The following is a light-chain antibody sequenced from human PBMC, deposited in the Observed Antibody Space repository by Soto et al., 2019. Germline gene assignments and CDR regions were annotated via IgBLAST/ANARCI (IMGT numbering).Light chain of an antibody. CDR3: HQRRNSIT. V-gene: IGKV3-11*01. CDR1: KSIGSY. J-gene: IGKJ5*01. Sequence: EIVLTQSPVTLSLSLGERVTLSCRASKSIGSYLGWLQQKPCQAPRLLIYDASKRATGIPGRFSGSGSGTDFTLTISSLEPEDFAVYYCHQRRNSITFGQGTRLEIK. CDR2: DAS.